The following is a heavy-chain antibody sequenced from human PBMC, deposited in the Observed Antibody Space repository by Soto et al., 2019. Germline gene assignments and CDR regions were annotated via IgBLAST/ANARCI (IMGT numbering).Heavy chain of an antibody. V-gene: IGHV3-30*04. J-gene: IGHJ5*02. CDR1: GFTFSDYA. Sequence: PGGALRLSCAASGFTFSDYALHWVRQAPGKGLEWVAVISYDGSNKDYAYSVKGRFTLSRDNSKNTMYLQINSLRGEDTAVYFCARENGLAAAGIWPDHWGQGTLVTVSS. CDR3: ARENGLAAAGIWPDH. CDR2: ISYDGSNK. D-gene: IGHD6-13*01.